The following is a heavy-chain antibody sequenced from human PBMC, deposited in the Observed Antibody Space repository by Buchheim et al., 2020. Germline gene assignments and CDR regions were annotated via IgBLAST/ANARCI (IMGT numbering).Heavy chain of an antibody. CDR1: GFPVSGNY. Sequence: EVQLVESGGGLVQPGGSLRLSCAASGFPVSGNYMRWVRQGPGKGLEWVSVIYSGGSAYYADSVRGRFSISRDNSKNTLYLQMNSLRAEDTAVYYCARDFVNYDYVGGWGMDVWGQGTT. J-gene: IGHJ6*02. CDR3: ARDFVNYDYVGGWGMDV. CDR2: IYSGGSA. V-gene: IGHV3-66*01. D-gene: IGHD3-16*01.